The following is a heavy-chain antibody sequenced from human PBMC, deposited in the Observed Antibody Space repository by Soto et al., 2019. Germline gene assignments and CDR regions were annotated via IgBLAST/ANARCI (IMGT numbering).Heavy chain of an antibody. CDR1: GFTFSSYS. V-gene: IGHV3-21*01. D-gene: IGHD6-6*01. CDR3: ARDRLAGRGGEIFDY. CDR2: ISSSSSYI. Sequence: ESGGGLVKPGGSLRLSCAASGFTFSSYSMNWVRQAPGKGLEWVSSISSSSSYIYYADSVKGRFTISRDNDKNSLYLQMKRPGAEDTAVYYCARDRLAGRGGEIFDYWGQGTLVTVSS. J-gene: IGHJ4*02.